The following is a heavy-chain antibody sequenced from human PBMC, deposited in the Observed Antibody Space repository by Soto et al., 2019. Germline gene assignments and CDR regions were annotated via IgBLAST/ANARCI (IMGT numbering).Heavy chain of an antibody. CDR3: ARMVRGSNIDYYHYMDV. J-gene: IGHJ6*03. V-gene: IGHV1-18*01. CDR2: ISAYKGDT. CDR1: GYTFTSHG. D-gene: IGHD3-10*01. Sequence: QVQLVQSGGEVRKPGASVKVSCKASGYTFTSHGISWVRQAPGQGLEWMGWISAYKGDTNYAQKLQGRVTVTTDRSTSTAYMELRSLRSEDTAVYYCARMVRGSNIDYYHYMDVWGKGTTVTVSS.